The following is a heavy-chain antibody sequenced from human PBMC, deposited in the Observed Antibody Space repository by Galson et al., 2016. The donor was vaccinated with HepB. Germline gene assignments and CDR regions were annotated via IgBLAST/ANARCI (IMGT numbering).Heavy chain of an antibody. V-gene: IGHV3-7*01. CDR1: GFILTNYW. J-gene: IGHJ2*01. CDR2: IKEDGSEK. CDR3: ARVFGADYGGIWYSDL. Sequence: SGFILTNYWMTWVRQAPGKGLEWVAIIKEDGSEKYYVGSVEGRFTISRDNPKNSVYLQMTSLRAEDTALYYCARVFGADYGGIWYSDLWGRGTLVTVSS. D-gene: IGHD4-23*01.